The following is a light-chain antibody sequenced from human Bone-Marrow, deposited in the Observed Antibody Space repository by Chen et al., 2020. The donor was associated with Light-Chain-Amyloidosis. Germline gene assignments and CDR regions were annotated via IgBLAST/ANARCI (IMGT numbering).Light chain of an antibody. V-gene: IGLV3-25*03. Sequence: SYELTQPPSVSVSPGQTARITCSGDDLPTKYAYWYQQKPGQAPVLVIHRDTERPSGISERFSGCSTGKTATLTIRGGQAEDEADYHCQSADSSGTYEVIFGGGTKLTVL. J-gene: IGLJ2*01. CDR3: QSADSSGTYEVI. CDR1: DLPTKY. CDR2: RDT.